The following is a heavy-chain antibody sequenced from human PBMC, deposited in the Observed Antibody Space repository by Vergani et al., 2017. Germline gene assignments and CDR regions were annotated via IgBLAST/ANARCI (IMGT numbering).Heavy chain of an antibody. CDR2: INWMGDTT. CDR3: ARDRYYLGSGSYPYFYYYGLDV. CDR1: GFTFDDHG. V-gene: IGHV3-20*04. J-gene: IGHJ6*02. Sequence: EVRLVESGGGVGRPGESLRLSCAASGFTFDDHGMSWVRQAPGKGLEWVSGINWMGDTTGYVDSVKGRFTISRDNAKSSLYLQMNSLRAEDTGVYYCARDRYYLGSGSYPYFYYYGLDVWGQGTAVTVSS. D-gene: IGHD3-10*01.